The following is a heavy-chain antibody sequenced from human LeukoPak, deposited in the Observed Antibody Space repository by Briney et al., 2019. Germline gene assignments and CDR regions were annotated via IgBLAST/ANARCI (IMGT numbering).Heavy chain of an antibody. CDR1: GGTFSSYA. D-gene: IGHD3-22*01. CDR2: IIPIFGTA. Sequence: SVKVSCKASGGTFSSYAISWGRQAPGQGLEWMGRIIPIFGTANYAQTVQGRVTITTDESTSTACMELSSMRSEDTAVYYCARGYYDSSGYYLGKKGFDYWGQGTLVTVSS. V-gene: IGHV1-69*05. CDR3: ARGYYDSSGYYLGKKGFDY. J-gene: IGHJ4*02.